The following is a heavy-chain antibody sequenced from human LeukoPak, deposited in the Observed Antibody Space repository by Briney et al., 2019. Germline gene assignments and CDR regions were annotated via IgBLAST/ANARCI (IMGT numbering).Heavy chain of an antibody. D-gene: IGHD2-15*01. CDR3: ARLARYCTSANCYYLDY. V-gene: IGHV5-51*01. J-gene: IGHJ4*02. CDR2: IYPTDSDT. Sequence: GESLKISCKGSGYSFTSYWIVWLRQMPGKGLEWMGLIYPTDSDTRYSPSFQGQVTISVDKSITTAYLQWSSLEASDTAMYYCARLARYCTSANCYYLDYWGQGTLVTVSS. CDR1: GYSFTSYW.